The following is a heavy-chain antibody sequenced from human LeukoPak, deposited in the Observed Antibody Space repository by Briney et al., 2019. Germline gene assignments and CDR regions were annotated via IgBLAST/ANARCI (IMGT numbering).Heavy chain of an antibody. CDR2: ISGSGANT. CDR1: GFTFSNYA. CDR3: AKTKVPNYYGSGSYVDY. V-gene: IGHV3-23*01. J-gene: IGHJ4*02. Sequence: PGGSLRLSCAASGFTFSNYAMSWVRQAPGKGLEWVSAISGSGANTYYADSVKGRFTISRDNSKNTLYLQVNSLRAEDTAIYYCAKTKVPNYYGSGSYVDYWGQGTLVTVSS. D-gene: IGHD3-10*01.